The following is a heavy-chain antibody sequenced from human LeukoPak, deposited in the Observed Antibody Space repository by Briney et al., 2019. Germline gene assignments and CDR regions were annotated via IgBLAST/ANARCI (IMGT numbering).Heavy chain of an antibody. CDR3: AREMTNNWNYGEKDAFDI. Sequence: SVKVSCKASGGTFSSYAISWVRQAPGQGLEWMGRIIPIFGTANYAQKSQGRVTITTDESTSTAYMELSSLRSEDTAVYYCAREMTNNWNYGEKDAFDIWGQGTMVTVSS. J-gene: IGHJ3*02. CDR2: IIPIFGTA. CDR1: GGTFSSYA. V-gene: IGHV1-69*05. D-gene: IGHD1-7*01.